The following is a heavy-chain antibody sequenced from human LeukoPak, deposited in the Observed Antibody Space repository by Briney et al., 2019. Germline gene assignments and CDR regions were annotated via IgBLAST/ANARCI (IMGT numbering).Heavy chain of an antibody. J-gene: IGHJ6*03. D-gene: IGHD2-2*01. Sequence: PGGSLRLSCAASGFTFSSYSMNWVRQAPGKGLEWVSSISSSSSNKYYADSVKGRFTISRDNSKNSLYLQMNSLRAEDTAVYYCARDNRGVVLVAIDYYYYMDVGGRETRVTVSS. CDR1: GFTFSSYS. CDR2: ISSSSSNK. CDR3: ARDNRGVVLVAIDYYYYMDV. V-gene: IGHV3-21*01.